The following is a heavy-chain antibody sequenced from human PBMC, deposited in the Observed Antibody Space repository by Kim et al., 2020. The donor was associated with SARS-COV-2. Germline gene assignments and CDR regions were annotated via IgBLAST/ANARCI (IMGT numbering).Heavy chain of an antibody. CDR2: IRYDGSKK. J-gene: IGHJ6*03. CDR3: AKPGQADTRFLEDYYYD. Sequence: GGSLRLSCAASGFTFSSYGMSWVRQAPGKGLEWVADIRYDGSKKYYADSVKGRFTISRDNSKNTLYLQMNSLRAEDTAVYYCAKPGQADTRFLEDYYYD. D-gene: IGHD3-3*01. CDR1: GFTFSSYG. V-gene: IGHV3-33*06.